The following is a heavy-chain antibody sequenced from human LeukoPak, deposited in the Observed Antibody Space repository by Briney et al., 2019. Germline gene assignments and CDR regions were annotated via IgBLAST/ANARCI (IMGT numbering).Heavy chain of an antibody. CDR3: ARSAYYYGSGSFPFDY. CDR1: GGSFSGYY. J-gene: IGHJ4*02. CDR2: INHSGST. V-gene: IGHV4-34*01. Sequence: PSETLSLTCAVYGGSFSGYYRSWIRQPPGKGLEWIGEINHSGSTNYNPSLKSRVTISVDTSKNQFSLKLSSVTAADTAVYYCARSAYYYGSGSFPFDYWGQGTLVTVSS. D-gene: IGHD3-10*01.